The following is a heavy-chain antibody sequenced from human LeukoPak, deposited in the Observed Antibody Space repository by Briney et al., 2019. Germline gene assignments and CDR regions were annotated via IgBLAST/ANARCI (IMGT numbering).Heavy chain of an antibody. V-gene: IGHV3-30*18. CDR1: GFTFSSYG. D-gene: IGHD2-21*01. CDR2: ISYDGSNK. CDR3: AKPMGGDPPRPFDY. Sequence: GGSLRLSCAASGFTFSSYGMHWVRQAPGKGLEWVAVISYDGSNKYYADSVKGRFTISRDNSKNTLYLQMNSLRAEDTALYYCAKPMGGDPPRPFDYWGQGTLVTVSS. J-gene: IGHJ4*02.